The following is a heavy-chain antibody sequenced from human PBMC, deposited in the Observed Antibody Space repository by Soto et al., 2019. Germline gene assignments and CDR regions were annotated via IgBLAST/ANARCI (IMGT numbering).Heavy chain of an antibody. Sequence: GGSLRLSCAASGFTFSSYAMHWVRQAPGKGLEWVAVISCDGSNKYYADSVKGRFTISRDNSKNTLYLQMNSLRAEDTAVYYCAKIAVAGTVDYWGQGTLVTVSS. CDR1: GFTFSSYA. J-gene: IGHJ4*02. CDR3: AKIAVAGTVDY. D-gene: IGHD6-19*01. CDR2: ISCDGSNK. V-gene: IGHV3-30-3*01.